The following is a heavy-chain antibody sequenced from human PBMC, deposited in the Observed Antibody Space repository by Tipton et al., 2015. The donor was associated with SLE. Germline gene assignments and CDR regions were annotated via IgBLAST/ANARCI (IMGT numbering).Heavy chain of an antibody. CDR3: ARQGQQLVRPYYYGMDV. Sequence: TLSLTCTVSGDSISSYYWSWIRQPQGKGLEWNGYIYYSGSSNTNPSPKSRVTITVDTSKNEFSLKLSSVTAADTAVYYCARQGQQLVRPYYYGMDVWGQGTTVTVSS. V-gene: IGHV4-59*08. CDR2: IYYSGSS. CDR1: GDSISSYY. D-gene: IGHD6-13*01. J-gene: IGHJ6*02.